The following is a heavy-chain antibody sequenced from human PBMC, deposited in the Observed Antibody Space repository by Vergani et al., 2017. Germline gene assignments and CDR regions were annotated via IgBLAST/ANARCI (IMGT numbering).Heavy chain of an antibody. D-gene: IGHD3-9*01. CDR2: IRSKANSYAT. CDR1: GFTFSSYR. V-gene: IGHV3-73*01. J-gene: IGHJ4*02. Sequence: EVQLVESGGGLVQPGGSLRLSCAASGFTFSSYRMNWVRQAPGKGLEWVGRIRSKANSYATAYAASVKGRFTISRDDSKNTAYLQMNSLKTEATAVYYCTSPNYDILTGYSDYWGQGTLVTVSS. CDR3: TSPNYDILTGYSDY.